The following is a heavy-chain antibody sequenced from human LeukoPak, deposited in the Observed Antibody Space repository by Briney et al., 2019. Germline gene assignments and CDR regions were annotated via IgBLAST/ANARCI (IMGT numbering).Heavy chain of an antibody. V-gene: IGHV1-8*01. CDR3: ARGSGWELHFDY. CDR2: MNPNSGNT. CDR1: GYTLTSYD. Sequence: VASVKVSCKASGYTLTSYDINWVRQATGQGLEWMGWMNPNSGNTGYAQKFQGRVTITRNTSISTAYMELSSLRSEDTAVYYCARGSGWELHFDYWGQGTLVTVSS. J-gene: IGHJ4*02. D-gene: IGHD1-26*01.